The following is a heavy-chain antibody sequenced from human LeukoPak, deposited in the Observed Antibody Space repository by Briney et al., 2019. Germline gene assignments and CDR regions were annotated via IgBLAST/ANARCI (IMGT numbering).Heavy chain of an antibody. J-gene: IGHJ4*02. CDR2: IWYDGSNK. CDR1: GFTFSSYG. CDR3: ARDFSFDY. Sequence: GRSLRLSCAASGFTFSSYGMHWVRQAPGKGLEWMAVIWYDGSNKYYADSVKGRFTISRDNSKNTLYLQMNSLRAEDTAVYYCARDFSFDYWGQGTLVTVSS. V-gene: IGHV3-33*01.